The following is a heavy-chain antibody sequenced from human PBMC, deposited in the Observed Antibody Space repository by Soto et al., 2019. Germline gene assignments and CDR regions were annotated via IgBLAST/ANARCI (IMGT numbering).Heavy chain of an antibody. CDR3: AKKGGSSAYYSPMDY. CDR2: ISGSGDFT. Sequence: GGSLRLSCATSGFIFGSYAMNWVRQAPGKGLEWVSVISGSGDFTDYTDSVKGRFTISRDNSRQTLYLQMNSLRPEDTAVYYCAKKGGSSAYYSPMDYWGQGTLVTVSS. D-gene: IGHD3-22*01. V-gene: IGHV3-23*01. J-gene: IGHJ4*02. CDR1: GFIFGSYA.